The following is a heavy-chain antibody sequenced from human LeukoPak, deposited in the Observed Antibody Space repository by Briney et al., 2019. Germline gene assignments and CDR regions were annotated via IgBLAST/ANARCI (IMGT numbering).Heavy chain of an antibody. CDR2: IYYSGST. J-gene: IGHJ5*02. CDR1: GGSISSGDYY. D-gene: IGHD3-3*01. V-gene: IGHV4-30-4*01. Sequence: SETLSLTCTVSGGSISSGDYYWSWIRQPPGKGLEWIGYIYYSGSTYYNPSLKSRVTISVDTSKNQFSLKLSSVTAADTAVYYCARASDNYDFWSGYLNWFDPWGQGTLVTVSS. CDR3: ARASDNYDFWSGYLNWFDP.